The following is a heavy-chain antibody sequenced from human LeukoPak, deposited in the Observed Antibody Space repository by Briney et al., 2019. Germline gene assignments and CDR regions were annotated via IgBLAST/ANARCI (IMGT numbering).Heavy chain of an antibody. CDR1: GFTFNNYG. D-gene: IGHD6-13*01. J-gene: IGHJ3*02. CDR2: INSDGSST. CDR3: AREEQPYDAFDI. Sequence: GGSLRLSCAASGFTFNNYGMHWVRQAPGKGLVWVSRINSDGSSTSYADSVKGRFTISRDNAKNTLYLQMNSLRAEDTAVYYCAREEQPYDAFDIWGQGTMVTVSS. V-gene: IGHV3-74*01.